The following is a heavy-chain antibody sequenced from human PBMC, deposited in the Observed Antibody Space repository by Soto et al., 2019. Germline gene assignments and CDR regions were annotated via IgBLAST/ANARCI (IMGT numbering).Heavy chain of an antibody. Sequence: QVQLVQSGAEVKKPGSSVKVSCKASGGTFGGYAISWVRQAPGRGLEWVGGIIPIFGTANYAQKFQGRLTTSADESTSTAYMELGSLRSEDTAVYYCARGLRPLGYCSGGSCYSNFDYWGQGTLVTVSS. CDR2: IIPIFGTA. CDR1: GGTFGGYA. CDR3: ARGLRPLGYCSGGSCYSNFDY. D-gene: IGHD2-15*01. J-gene: IGHJ4*02. V-gene: IGHV1-69*01.